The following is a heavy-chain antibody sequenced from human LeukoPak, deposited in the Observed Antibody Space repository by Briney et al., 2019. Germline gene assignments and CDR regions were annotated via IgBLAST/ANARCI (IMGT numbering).Heavy chain of an antibody. CDR2: IIPIFGTA. J-gene: IGHJ6*03. CDR3: ARGKVTGYSYGYDYYYMDV. D-gene: IGHD5-18*01. Sequence: GSSVKVSCKVSGGTFSSYAISWVRQAPGQGLEWMGGIIPIFGTANYAQKFQGRVTITTDESTSTAYMELSSLRSEDTAVYYCARGKVTGYSYGYDYYYMDVWGKGTTVTVSS. CDR1: GGTFSSYA. V-gene: IGHV1-69*05.